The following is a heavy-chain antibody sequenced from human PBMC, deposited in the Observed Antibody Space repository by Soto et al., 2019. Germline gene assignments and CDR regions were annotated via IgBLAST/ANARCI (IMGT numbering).Heavy chain of an antibody. J-gene: IGHJ4*02. V-gene: IGHV4-4*02. D-gene: IGHD4-17*01. CDR3: ARGFPTVVTVDY. CDR2: IHHSGRT. Sequence: SETLSLTCAVSGDSISSDKWWSWVRQPPGKGLEWIGEIHHSGRTNYNPSLKSRVTILVEKSKNQVSLELSSMAAADTAVYYCARGFPTVVTVDYWGQGTLVTVSS. CDR1: GDSISSDKW.